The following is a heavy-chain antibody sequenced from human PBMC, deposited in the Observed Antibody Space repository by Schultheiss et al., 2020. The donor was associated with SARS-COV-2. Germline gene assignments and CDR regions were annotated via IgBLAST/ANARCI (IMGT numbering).Heavy chain of an antibody. V-gene: IGHV1-69*13. CDR2: IIPIFGTA. Sequence: SVKVSCQASGGTFSSYAISWVRQAPGQGLEWMGGIIPIFGTANYAQKFQGRVTITADESTSTAYMELSSLRSEDTAVYYCASSTWVVPAAISYYMDVWGKGTTVTVSS. D-gene: IGHD2-2*01. CDR1: GGTFSSYA. J-gene: IGHJ6*03. CDR3: ASSTWVVPAAISYYMDV.